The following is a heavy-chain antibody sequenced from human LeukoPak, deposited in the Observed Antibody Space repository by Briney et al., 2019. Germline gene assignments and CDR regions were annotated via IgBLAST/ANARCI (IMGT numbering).Heavy chain of an antibody. Sequence: GASVKVSCKASGYTFTGYYMHWVRQAPGQGLEWMGWINPNSGGTNYAQKFQGRVTMTRDTSISTAYMELSRLRSDDTAVYYCARGYCTNGVCYTPSYSSGWYYFDYWGQGTLVTVSS. CDR3: ARGYCTNGVCYTPSYSSGWYYFDY. V-gene: IGHV1-2*02. J-gene: IGHJ4*02. D-gene: IGHD2-8*01. CDR2: INPNSGGT. CDR1: GYTFTGYY.